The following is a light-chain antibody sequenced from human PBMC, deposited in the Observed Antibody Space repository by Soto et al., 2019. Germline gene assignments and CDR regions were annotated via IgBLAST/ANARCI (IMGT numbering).Light chain of an antibody. CDR3: AAWDDSLSAHYV. Sequence: QSALTQPPSASGTPGQRVTISCSGSSSNIGSNYVYWYQQLPGTAPKLLIYSNNQRPSGVPDRFSGSKSGTSASLAISGLRSEDEGDYYCAAWDDSLSAHYVFGTGTKLTVL. CDR2: SNN. J-gene: IGLJ1*01. CDR1: SSNIGSNY. V-gene: IGLV1-47*02.